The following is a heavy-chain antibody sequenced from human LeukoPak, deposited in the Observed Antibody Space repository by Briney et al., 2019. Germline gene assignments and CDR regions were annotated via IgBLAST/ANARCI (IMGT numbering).Heavy chain of an antibody. CDR2: IYSGGST. V-gene: IGHV3-66*02. Sequence: GGSLRLSCAASGFTVSSNYMSWVRQAPGEGLEWVSVIYSGGSTYYADSVKGRFTISRDNSKNTLYLQMNSLRAEDTAVYYCARGYDSSGYGYWGQGTLVTVSS. J-gene: IGHJ4*02. CDR1: GFTVSSNY. D-gene: IGHD3-22*01. CDR3: ARGYDSSGYGY.